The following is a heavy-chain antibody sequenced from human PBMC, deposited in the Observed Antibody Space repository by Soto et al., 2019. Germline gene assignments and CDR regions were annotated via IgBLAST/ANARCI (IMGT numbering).Heavy chain of an antibody. J-gene: IGHJ6*02. CDR3: ARGRYSYETIYYKFYYSALDV. CDR2: INDNGGT. D-gene: IGHD3-10*01. Sequence: SETLSLTCGVYGGSIRGYYWSWIRQSPGKGLEWIGDINDNGGTNYNPSLKSRVTTSLDTSKKQVSLMVSSVTAADTAVYYCARGRYSYETIYYKFYYSALDVWGQGTTVTV. V-gene: IGHV4-34*01. CDR1: GGSIRGYY.